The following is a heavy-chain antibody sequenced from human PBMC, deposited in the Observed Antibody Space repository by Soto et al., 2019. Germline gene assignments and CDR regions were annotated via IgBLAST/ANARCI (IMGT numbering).Heavy chain of an antibody. CDR1: GGTFSSYT. CDR2: IIPILGIA. D-gene: IGHD2-15*01. V-gene: IGHV1-69*02. Sequence: ASVKVSCKASGGTFSSYTISWVRQAPGQGLEWMGRIIPILGIANYAQKFQGRVTITADKSTSTAYMELSSLRSEDTAVYYCATMGRYCSGGSCYSSVGDYYYMDVWGKGTTVTVSS. CDR3: ATMGRYCSGGSCYSSVGDYYYMDV. J-gene: IGHJ6*03.